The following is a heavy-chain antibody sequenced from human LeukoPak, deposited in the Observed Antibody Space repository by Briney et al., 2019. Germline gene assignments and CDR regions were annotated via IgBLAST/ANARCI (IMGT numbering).Heavy chain of an antibody. CDR3: ARAFSGYDGMDV. CDR2: ISSSGSTI. V-gene: IGHV3-48*03. Sequence: GGSLRLSCAASGFTFSSYEMNWVRQAPGKGLEWVSYISSSGSTIYYADSVKGRFTISRDNAKNSLYLQMNSLRAEDTAVYYCARAFSGYDGMDVWGKGTTVTISS. D-gene: IGHD1-26*01. J-gene: IGHJ6*04. CDR1: GFTFSSYE.